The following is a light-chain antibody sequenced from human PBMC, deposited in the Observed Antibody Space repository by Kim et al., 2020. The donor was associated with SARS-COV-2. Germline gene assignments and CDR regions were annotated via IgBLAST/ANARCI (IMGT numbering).Light chain of an antibody. CDR1: SGNIASNF. CDR3: QSSDTTTVI. V-gene: IGLV6-57*01. J-gene: IGLJ2*01. CDR2: DDN. Sequence: GKTVTLSCTRSSGNIASNFVQWYQQRPGSSPTTVIYDDNRRPSGVPDRFSGSIDSSSNSASLTISGLKTEDEADYYCQSSDTTTVIFGGGTSLTVL.